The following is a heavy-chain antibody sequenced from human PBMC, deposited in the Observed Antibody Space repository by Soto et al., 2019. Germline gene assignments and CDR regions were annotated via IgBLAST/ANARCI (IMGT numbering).Heavy chain of an antibody. CDR1: GYSFTSYW. J-gene: IGHJ6*02. CDR2: IYPGDSDT. Sequence: PGVPLKISCKGSGYSFTSYWIGWVRQMPGKGLEWMGIIYPGDSDTRYSPSFQGQVTISADKSISTAYLQWSSLKASDTAMYYCAGGGVRGVITRTRDYYGMDVWGQGTTVTVSS. CDR3: AGGGVRGVITRTRDYYGMDV. D-gene: IGHD3-10*01. V-gene: IGHV5-51*01.